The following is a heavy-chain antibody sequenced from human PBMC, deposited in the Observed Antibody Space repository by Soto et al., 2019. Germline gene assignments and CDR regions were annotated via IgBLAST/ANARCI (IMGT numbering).Heavy chain of an antibody. CDR2: ISAYNGNT. J-gene: IGHJ4*02. Sequence: QVQLVQSGAEVKKPGASVKVSCKASGYTFTSYGISWVRQAPGQGLEWMGWISAYNGNTNYAQKRQGRVTMTTDTSTSTAYMELRSLRSDDTAVYDCAGDSTLKYSSGWYGTFDYWGQGTLVTVSS. CDR3: AGDSTLKYSSGWYGTFDY. D-gene: IGHD6-19*01. V-gene: IGHV1-18*04. CDR1: GYTFTSYG.